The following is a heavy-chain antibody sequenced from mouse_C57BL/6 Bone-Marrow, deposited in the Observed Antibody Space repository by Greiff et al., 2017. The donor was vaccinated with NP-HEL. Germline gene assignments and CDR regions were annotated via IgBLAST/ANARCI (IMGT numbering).Heavy chain of an antibody. V-gene: IGHV14-1*01. J-gene: IGHJ2*01. Sequence: VQLQQSGAELVRPGASVKLSCTASGFNINDYYMHWVKQRPEQGLEWIGRIDPEAGDTEYASKFQGKATMTADTSSDTAYLHLSSLTSEDTAVYYCTTPSPYGYDVDYWGRGTALTVTS. CDR2: IDPEAGDT. CDR3: TTPSPYGYDVDY. D-gene: IGHD2-2*01. CDR1: GFNINDYY.